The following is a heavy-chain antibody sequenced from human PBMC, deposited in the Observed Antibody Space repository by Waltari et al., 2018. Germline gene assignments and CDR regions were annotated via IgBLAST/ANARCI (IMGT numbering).Heavy chain of an antibody. CDR3: ARRGGGIAARRGRFDY. CDR1: GGSFSGYY. V-gene: IGHV4-34*01. CDR2: IHHRGST. J-gene: IGHJ4*02. D-gene: IGHD6-6*01. Sequence: QVQLQQWGAGLLKPSETLSLTCAVYGGSFSGYYWSWIRQPPGKGLEWIGEIHHRGSTNYNPSLKSRVTIAVDTSKNQFSLKLSSVTAADTAVYYCARRGGGIAARRGRFDYWGQGTLVTVSS.